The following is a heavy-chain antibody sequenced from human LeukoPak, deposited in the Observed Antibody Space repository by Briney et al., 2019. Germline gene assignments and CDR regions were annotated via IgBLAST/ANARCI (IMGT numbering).Heavy chain of an antibody. V-gene: IGHV3-30*18. J-gene: IGHJ4*02. CDR3: AKDTPRRYSSGWYKGIPPPYFDY. D-gene: IGHD6-19*01. CDR1: GFTFSNYW. Sequence: AGGSLRLSCAASGFTFSNYWMHWVRQAPGKGLEWVAVISYDGSNKYYADSVKGRFTISRDNSKNTLYLQMNSLRAEDTAVYYCAKDTPRRYSSGWYKGIPPPYFDYWGQGTLVTVSS. CDR2: ISYDGSNK.